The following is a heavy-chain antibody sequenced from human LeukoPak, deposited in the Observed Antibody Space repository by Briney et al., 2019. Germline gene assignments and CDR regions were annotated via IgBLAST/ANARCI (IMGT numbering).Heavy chain of an antibody. J-gene: IGHJ4*02. D-gene: IGHD3-10*01. CDR1: GFTVRNNY. Sequence: GGSLRLSCAASGFTVRNNYMSWVRQAPGKGLEWVSLIYSGGSTYYADSVKGRFTISRDNSNNTVYLQMNSLRAEDTAVYYCARDLFSVRGVIITPKWGQYYFDYWGQGTLVTVSS. CDR3: ARDLFSVRGVIITPKWGQYYFDY. CDR2: IYSGGST. V-gene: IGHV3-66*01.